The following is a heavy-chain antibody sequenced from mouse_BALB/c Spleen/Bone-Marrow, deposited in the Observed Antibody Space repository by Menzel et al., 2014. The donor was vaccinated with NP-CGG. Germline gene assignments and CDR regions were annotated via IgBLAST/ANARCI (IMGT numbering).Heavy chain of an antibody. CDR2: IDPYYGGI. CDR1: GYSFTGYS. V-gene: IGHV1-39*01. CDR3: ARSIEYRPLTY. D-gene: IGHD2-14*01. J-gene: IGHJ3*01. Sequence: VQLQQPGPELEKPGASVKISCKASGYSFTGYSMNWVKQTNGKSLEWIGNIDPYYGGISYNQKFKDKATLTVDKSSSTAYTQLKSLTSEDSAVYYCARSIEYRPLTYWGQGTLVTVSA.